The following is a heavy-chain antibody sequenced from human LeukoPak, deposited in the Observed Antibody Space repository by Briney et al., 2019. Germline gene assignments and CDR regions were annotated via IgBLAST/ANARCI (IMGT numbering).Heavy chain of an antibody. CDR1: GGTFSSYA. J-gene: IGHJ4*02. CDR3: ARGAGVLTGYCTSPPLFDY. D-gene: IGHD3-9*01. V-gene: IGHV1-69*13. Sequence: PVASVKVSCKASGGTFSSYAISWVRQAPGQGLEWMGGIIPIFGTANYAQKFQGRVTITADESTSTAYMELSSLRSEDTAVYYCARGAGVLTGYCTSPPLFDYWGQGTLVTVSS. CDR2: IIPIFGTA.